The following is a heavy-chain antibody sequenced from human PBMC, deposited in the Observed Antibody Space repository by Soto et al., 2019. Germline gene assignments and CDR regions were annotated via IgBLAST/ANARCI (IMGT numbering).Heavy chain of an antibody. D-gene: IGHD2-2*01. Sequence: SVKVSCKASGGTFSSYAISWVRQAPGQGLEWMGGIIPIFGTANYAQKFQGRVTITADESTSTAYMELSSLRSEDTAVYYCARAVLVPAAISWWFDPWGQGTLVTVSS. CDR2: IIPIFGTA. J-gene: IGHJ5*02. CDR1: GGTFSSYA. V-gene: IGHV1-69*13. CDR3: ARAVLVPAAISWWFDP.